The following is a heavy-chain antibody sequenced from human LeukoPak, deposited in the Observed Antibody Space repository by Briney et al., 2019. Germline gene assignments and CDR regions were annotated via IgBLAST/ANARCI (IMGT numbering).Heavy chain of an antibody. CDR2: IRYDGRNK. CDR3: AKDYEGPAANWFDP. V-gene: IGHV3-30*02. CDR1: GFIFSTYG. J-gene: IGHJ5*02. D-gene: IGHD2-2*01. Sequence: GGSLRLSCSASGFIFSTYGMHWVRQAPGKGLEWVAFIRYDGRNKYYVDSVKGRFTISRDNSKNTLYLEMNSLRAEDTAVYYCAKDYEGPAANWFDPWGQGTLVTVSS.